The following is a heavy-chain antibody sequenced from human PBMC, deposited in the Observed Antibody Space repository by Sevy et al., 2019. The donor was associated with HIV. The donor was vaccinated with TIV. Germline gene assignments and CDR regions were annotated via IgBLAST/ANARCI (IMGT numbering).Heavy chain of an antibody. J-gene: IGHJ4*02. D-gene: IGHD5-18*01. Sequence: GGSLRLSCAASGFSFSIYWMHWGRQVPGKGLLWVSRINSDGSSTTYADSVKGRFNCSRDNAKNTLVLKMNSRRVEDTAVYYCVREGVGGYSYGFDYWGQGTLVTVSS. CDR3: VREGVGGYSYGFDY. CDR1: GFSFSIYW. CDR2: INSDGSST. V-gene: IGHV3-74*03.